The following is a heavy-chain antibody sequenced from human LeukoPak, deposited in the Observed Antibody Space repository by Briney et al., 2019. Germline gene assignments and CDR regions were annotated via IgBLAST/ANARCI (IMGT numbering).Heavy chain of an antibody. CDR3: ARVLMDAFDI. V-gene: IGHV4-59*01. Sequence: SETLSLTCTVSGGSISSYYWSWIRQPPGKGLEWIGYIYYSGSTNYNPYLKSRVTISVDTSNNQFSLKLSSVTAADTAVYYCARVLMDAFDIWGQGTMVTVSS. J-gene: IGHJ3*02. CDR2: IYYSGST. CDR1: GGSISSYY.